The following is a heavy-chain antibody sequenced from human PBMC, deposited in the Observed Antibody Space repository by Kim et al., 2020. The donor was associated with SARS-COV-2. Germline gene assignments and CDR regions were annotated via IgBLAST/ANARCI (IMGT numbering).Heavy chain of an antibody. CDR1: GFSVRDYY. Sequence: GGSLRLSCAASGFSVRDYYVSWIRQAPGKGLEWLSYISSSGINIYYADSVKGRFTISKDKAKNSLFLQMSGLRVEDTAIYYCARESSSSSSFDYWGQGTL. CDR2: ISSSGINI. CDR3: ARESSSSSSFDY. V-gene: IGHV3-11*01. D-gene: IGHD6-6*01. J-gene: IGHJ4*02.